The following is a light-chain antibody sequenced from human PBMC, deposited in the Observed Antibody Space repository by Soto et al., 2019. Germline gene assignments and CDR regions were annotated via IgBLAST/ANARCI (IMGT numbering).Light chain of an antibody. CDR2: GAS. CDR1: QSVSSSY. V-gene: IGKV3-20*01. J-gene: IGKJ4*01. CDR3: QQSNTFLALS. Sequence: EIVLTQSPGTLSLSPGERSTRSCRASQSVSSSYLAWYQQKPGQAPRLLIYGASSRATGIPDRFSGSGSGTDFTLTINSLQPEDFGTYYCQQSNTFLALSFGGGTK.